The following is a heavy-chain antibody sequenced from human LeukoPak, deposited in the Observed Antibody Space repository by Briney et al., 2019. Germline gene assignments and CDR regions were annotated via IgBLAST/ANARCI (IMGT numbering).Heavy chain of an antibody. Sequence: GGSLRLSCAASGFTFSSYGMHWVRQAPGKGLEWVAVISYDGSNKYYADSVKGRVTISRDNSKKTLYLQMNSLRPEDTAVYYCAKAPAPYQPGGGLRLITKIYFDNWGQGTLVTVSS. CDR2: ISYDGSNK. D-gene: IGHD2-2*01. V-gene: IGHV3-30*18. CDR3: AKAPAPYQPGGGLRLITKIYFDN. CDR1: GFTFSSYG. J-gene: IGHJ4*02.